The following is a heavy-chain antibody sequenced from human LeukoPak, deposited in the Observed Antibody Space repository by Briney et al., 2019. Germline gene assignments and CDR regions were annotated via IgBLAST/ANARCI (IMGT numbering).Heavy chain of an antibody. V-gene: IGHV4-59*01. CDR3: ARNGVGATRSWFDP. J-gene: IGHJ5*02. D-gene: IGHD1-26*01. CDR2: IYYSGST. CDR1: GGSISSYY. Sequence: SETLSLTCTVSGGSISSYYWSWIRQPPGKGLEWIGYIYYSGSTNYNPSLKSRVTISVDTSKNQFSLKLSSVTAADTAVYYCARNGVGATRSWFDPWGQGTLVTVSS.